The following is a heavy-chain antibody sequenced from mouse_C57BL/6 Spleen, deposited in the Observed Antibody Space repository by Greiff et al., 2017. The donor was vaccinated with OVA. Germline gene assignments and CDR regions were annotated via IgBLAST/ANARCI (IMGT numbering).Heavy chain of an antibody. Sequence: QVQLKQPGAELVKPGASVKLSCKASGYTFTSYWMHWVKQRPGRGLEWIGRIDPNSGGTKYNEKFKSKATLTVDKPSSTAYMQLSSLTSEDSAVYYCARSPTGDDGSSWFAYWGQGTLVTVSA. J-gene: IGHJ3*01. CDR2: IDPNSGGT. D-gene: IGHD1-1*01. CDR3: ARSPTGDDGSSWFAY. V-gene: IGHV1-72*01. CDR1: GYTFTSYW.